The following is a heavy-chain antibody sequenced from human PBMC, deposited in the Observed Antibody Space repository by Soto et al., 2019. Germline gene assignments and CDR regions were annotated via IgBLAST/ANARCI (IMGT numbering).Heavy chain of an antibody. CDR3: ARGGYDSSGYSYYYYYYYMDV. Sequence: GGSLRLSCAASGFTFSSYSMNWVRQAPGKGLEWVSYISSSSSTIYYADSVKGRFTISRDNAKNSLYLQMNSLRDEDTAVYYCARGGYDSSGYSYYYYYYYMDVWGKGTTVTVS. J-gene: IGHJ6*03. V-gene: IGHV3-48*02. D-gene: IGHD3-22*01. CDR2: ISSSSSTI. CDR1: GFTFSSYS.